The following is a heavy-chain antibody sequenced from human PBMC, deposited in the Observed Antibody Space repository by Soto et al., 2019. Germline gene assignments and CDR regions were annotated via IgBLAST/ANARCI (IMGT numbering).Heavy chain of an antibody. CDR2: MSGSGAST. J-gene: IGHJ4*02. D-gene: IGHD3-10*01. V-gene: IGHV3-23*01. CDR3: ARGPGATLYYFDY. CDR1: GFTFGNYA. Sequence: SGGSLRLSCAASGFTFGNYAMTWVRQAPGKGLEWVSSMSGSGASTYYADSVKGRFTISRDNSKNTLYLQMNSLRADDTAVYYCARGPGATLYYFDYWGQGTLVTVSS.